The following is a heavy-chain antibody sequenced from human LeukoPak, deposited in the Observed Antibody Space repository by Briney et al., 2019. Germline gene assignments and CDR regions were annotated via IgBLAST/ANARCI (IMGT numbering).Heavy chain of an antibody. CDR3: ARGERITMIVGAFDI. CDR1: GGSISSGGYY. D-gene: IGHD3-22*01. J-gene: IGHJ3*02. CDR2: IYYSGST. V-gene: IGHV4-31*03. Sequence: PSQTLSLTCTVSGGSISSGGYYWSWIRQHPGKGLEWIGYIYYSGSTYYNPSLKSRVTISVDTSKNQFSLKLSSVTAADTAVYYCARGERITMIVGAFDIWGQGTMVTVSS.